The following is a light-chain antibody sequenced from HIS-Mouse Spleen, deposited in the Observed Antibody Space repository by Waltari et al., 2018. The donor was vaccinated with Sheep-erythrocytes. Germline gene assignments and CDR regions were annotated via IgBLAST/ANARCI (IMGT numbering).Light chain of an antibody. CDR1: SSDVVGYNY. CDR2: DVS. V-gene: IGLV2-14*01. CDR3: SSYTSSSTLV. J-gene: IGLJ1*01. Sequence: QSALTQPRSVSGSPGQPVTISCTGTSSDVVGYNYVSWYQQHPGKAPKLMIYDVSNRPSGVSNRFSGSKSGNTASLTISGLQAEDEADYYCSSYTSSSTLVFGTGTKVTVL.